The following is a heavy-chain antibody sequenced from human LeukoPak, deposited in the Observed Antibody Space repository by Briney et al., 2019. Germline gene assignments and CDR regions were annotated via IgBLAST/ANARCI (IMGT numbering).Heavy chain of an antibody. CDR2: INPSGGSA. Sequence: ASVKVSFKASGYAFTRYYMHWVRPAPGQGLEWMGMINPSGGSARYAQKFQGRVTMTRDTSTSTVYMEVSSLRSEDTAVYYCARLADYDSSGYLSYWGQGTLVTVSS. CDR1: GYAFTRYY. CDR3: ARLADYDSSGYLSY. V-gene: IGHV1-46*01. D-gene: IGHD3-22*01. J-gene: IGHJ4*02.